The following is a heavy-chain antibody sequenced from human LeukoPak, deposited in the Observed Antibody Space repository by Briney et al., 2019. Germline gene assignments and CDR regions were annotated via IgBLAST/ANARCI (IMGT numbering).Heavy chain of an antibody. CDR3: ARCFADTALDY. CDR2: IYNSGST. J-gene: IGHJ4*02. V-gene: IGHV4-59*01. CDR1: GGSISGYY. D-gene: IGHD5-18*01. Sequence: SETLSLTCTVSGGSISGYYWSWIRQSPGKRLEWIGYIYNSGSTNYNPSLKSRVTISVDTSKNQFSLKLSSVTAADTAVYYCARCFADTALDYWGQGTPVTVSS.